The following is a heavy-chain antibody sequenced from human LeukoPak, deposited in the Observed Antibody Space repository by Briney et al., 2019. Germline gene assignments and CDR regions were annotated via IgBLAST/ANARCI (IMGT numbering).Heavy chain of an antibody. CDR3: ARQSYGDYFDY. Sequence: NPSETLSLTCTVYGGSISSYYWSWIRQPPGKGLEWIGYIYYRGSTSYNPSLKSRVTILVDTSKNQFSPKLSSVTAADTAVYYCARQSYGDYFDYWGQGTLVTVSS. D-gene: IGHD4-17*01. CDR1: GGSISSYY. J-gene: IGHJ4*02. CDR2: IYYRGST. V-gene: IGHV4-59*08.